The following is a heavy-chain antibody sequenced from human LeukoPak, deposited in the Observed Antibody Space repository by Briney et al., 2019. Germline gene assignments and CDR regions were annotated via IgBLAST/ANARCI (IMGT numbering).Heavy chain of an antibody. CDR3: AKRGVVIRVILVGFHKEAYYFDS. V-gene: IGHV3-23*01. D-gene: IGHD3-22*01. CDR2: ISGSGGST. CDR1: GFTFSSNY. Sequence: PGGPLRPSCGASGFTFSSNYMSWVRQAPGKGLEWVAGISGSGGSTNYADSVKGRFTIFRDNAKNTLYLQLHSLRAEDTAVYFCAKRGVVIRVILVGFHKEAYYFDSWGQGALVTVSS. J-gene: IGHJ4*02.